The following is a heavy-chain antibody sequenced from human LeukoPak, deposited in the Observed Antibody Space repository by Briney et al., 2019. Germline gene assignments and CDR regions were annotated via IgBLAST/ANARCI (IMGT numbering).Heavy chain of an antibody. J-gene: IGHJ4*02. CDR1: GFTFSSYE. D-gene: IGHD3-22*01. V-gene: IGHV3-48*03. Sequence: GGSLRLSCAASGFTFSSYEMNWVRQAPGKGLEWVSYISSSGSTIYYADSVKGRFTISRDNSKNTLSLQMNSLRAEDTAVYYCAKSGGSGYSEYYYDYWGQGTLVTVSS. CDR2: ISSSGSTI. CDR3: AKSGGSGYSEYYYDY.